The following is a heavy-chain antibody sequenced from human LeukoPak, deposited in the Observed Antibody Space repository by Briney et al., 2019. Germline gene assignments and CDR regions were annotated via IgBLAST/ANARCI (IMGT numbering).Heavy chain of an antibody. D-gene: IGHD6-19*01. CDR1: GFTFSSYE. CDR3: ARDLEQWLVPGYFDY. V-gene: IGHV3-48*03. Sequence: GGSLRLSXAASGFTFSSYELNWVRQAPGKGLEWVSYISSSGSTIYYADSVKGRFTISRDNAKNSLYLQMNSLRAEDTAVYYCARDLEQWLVPGYFDYWGQGTLVTVSS. CDR2: ISSSGSTI. J-gene: IGHJ4*02.